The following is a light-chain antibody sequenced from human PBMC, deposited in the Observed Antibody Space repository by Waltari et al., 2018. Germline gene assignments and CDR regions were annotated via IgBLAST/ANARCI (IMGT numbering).Light chain of an antibody. CDR1: IYDVGCCHY. V-gene: IGLV2-14*03. Sequence: QTALTQPASVSWPPGPSITISSTGTIYDVGCCHYVSWYQQHPGNAHHLLIYDVATRPSGVSDRFAASKSGNTASLTISGLQAEDEADYYCCSHRSGNTLGVCGGGTKLTVL. J-gene: IGLJ2*01. CDR3: CSHRSGNTLGV. CDR2: DVA.